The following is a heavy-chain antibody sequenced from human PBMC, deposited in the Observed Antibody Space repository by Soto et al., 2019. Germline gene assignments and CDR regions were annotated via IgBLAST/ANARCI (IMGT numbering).Heavy chain of an antibody. CDR3: ARDRCSSTSCYTGANYYYYGMDV. CDR1: GGSISSYY. D-gene: IGHD2-2*02. CDR2: IYYSGST. J-gene: IGHJ6*02. V-gene: IGHV4-59*01. Sequence: QVQLQESGPGLVKPSETLSLTCTVSGGSISSYYWSWIRQPPGKGLEWIGYIYYSGSTNYNPSLKSRVTISVDTSKNQFSLKLSCVTAADTAVYYCARDRCSSTSCYTGANYYYYGMDVWGQGTTVTVSS.